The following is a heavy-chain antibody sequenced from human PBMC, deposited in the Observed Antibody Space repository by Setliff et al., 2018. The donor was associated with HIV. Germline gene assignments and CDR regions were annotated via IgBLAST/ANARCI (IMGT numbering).Heavy chain of an antibody. CDR1: GGSTTSGGYY. CDR2: IYYSGST. Sequence: PSETLSLTCSVSGGSTTSGGYYWSWIRQHPGKGLEYIGCIYYSGSTYYNPSLKSRVTMSIDTSTQQFFLNVTSVTAADTAVYYCAGFSYNFWVYRFDHWGQGALVTVSS. J-gene: IGHJ4*02. CDR3: AGFSYNFWVYRFDH. D-gene: IGHD3-3*01. V-gene: IGHV4-31*03.